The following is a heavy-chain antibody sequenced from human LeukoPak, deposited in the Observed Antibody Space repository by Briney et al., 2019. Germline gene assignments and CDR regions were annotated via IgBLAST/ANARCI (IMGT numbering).Heavy chain of an antibody. CDR1: GGSFSGYY. Sequence: SETLSLTCAVYGGSFSGYYWSWIRQPPGKRLEWIGEINHSGSTNYNPSLKSRVTISVDTSKNQFSLKLSSVTAADTAVYYCASPYYYGSGSYGHAFDIWGQGTMVTVSS. D-gene: IGHD3-10*01. CDR3: ASPYYYGSGSYGHAFDI. CDR2: INHSGST. V-gene: IGHV4-34*01. J-gene: IGHJ3*02.